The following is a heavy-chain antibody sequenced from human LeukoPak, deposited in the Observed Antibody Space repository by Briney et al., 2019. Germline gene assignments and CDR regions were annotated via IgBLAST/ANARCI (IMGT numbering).Heavy chain of an antibody. CDR1: EFIFRSYT. J-gene: IGHJ6*02. V-gene: IGHV3-23*01. CDR3: AKDRSVRGVIGNAYYYGMDV. CDR2: VSGSGATT. D-gene: IGHD3-10*01. Sequence: GGSLRLSCAAAEFIFRSYTMSWVRQAPGKGLEWVSVVSGSGATTYYADSAKGRFTISRDNSKNTLYLQMNSLRAEDTAVYYCAKDRSVRGVIGNAYYYGMDVWGQGTTVTVSS.